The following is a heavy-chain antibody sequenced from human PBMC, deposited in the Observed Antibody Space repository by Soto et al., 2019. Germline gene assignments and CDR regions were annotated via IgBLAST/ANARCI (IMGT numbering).Heavy chain of an antibody. CDR3: ASFGLGTSGVVTLHKAKKDDAFDI. J-gene: IGHJ3*02. CDR1: GGSISSSSYY. D-gene: IGHD2-21*02. Sequence: QLQLQESDPGLVKPSETLSLTCTVSGGSISSSSYYWGWIRQPPGKGLEWIGSIYYSGSTYYNPSLKSRVTISVDTSKNQFSLKLSSVTAADTAVYYCASFGLGTSGVVTLHKAKKDDAFDIWGQGTMVTVSS. V-gene: IGHV4-39*01. CDR2: IYYSGST.